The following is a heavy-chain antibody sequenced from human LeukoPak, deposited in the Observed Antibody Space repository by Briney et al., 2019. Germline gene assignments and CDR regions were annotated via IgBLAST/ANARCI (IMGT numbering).Heavy chain of an antibody. CDR1: GFTFSDYY. J-gene: IGHJ4*02. CDR3: ARNYGSGRGLDY. V-gene: IGHV3-11*03. Sequence: PGGSLRLSRAPSGFTFSDYYMSWIRDAPGTGQEWVSYIYNSGSYTNYADSVKGRFSISRDNAKKSLYLQMNSLRAEDTAVYYCARNYGSGRGLDYWGQGTLVTVFS. CDR2: IYNSGSYT. D-gene: IGHD3-10*01.